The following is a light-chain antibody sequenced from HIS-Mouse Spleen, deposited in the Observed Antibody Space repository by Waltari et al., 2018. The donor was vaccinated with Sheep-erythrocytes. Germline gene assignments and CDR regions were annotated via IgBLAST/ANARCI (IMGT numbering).Light chain of an antibody. CDR1: SSDFGGYNY. J-gene: IGLJ1*01. Sequence: QSALTQPRSVSGSPGQSVTISCTGTSSDFGGYNYVSWYQQHPGKAPKLMIYDGSKRPSGVPDRFSGSKSGNTASLTISGLQAEDEADYYCCSYAGSYNHVFATGTKVTVL. CDR2: DGS. V-gene: IGLV2-11*01. CDR3: CSYAGSYNHV.